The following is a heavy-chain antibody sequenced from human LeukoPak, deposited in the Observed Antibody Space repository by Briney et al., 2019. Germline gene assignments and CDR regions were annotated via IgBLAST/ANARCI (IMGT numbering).Heavy chain of an antibody. CDR2: IYYSGST. D-gene: IGHD3-22*01. Sequence: SETLSLTCTVSGGSISSYYWSWIRQPPGKGLEWIGYIYYSGSTNYNPSLKSRVTISVDTSKNQFSLKLSSVAAADTAVYYCARLDYYDSSGYPDYWGQGTLVTVSS. CDR3: ARLDYYDSSGYPDY. V-gene: IGHV4-59*08. CDR1: GGSISSYY. J-gene: IGHJ4*02.